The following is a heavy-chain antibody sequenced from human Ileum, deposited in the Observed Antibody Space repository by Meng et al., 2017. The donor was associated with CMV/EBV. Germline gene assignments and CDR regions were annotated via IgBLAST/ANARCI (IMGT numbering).Heavy chain of an antibody. Sequence: QAQLVQSGTEVKTPGTTLKVSFKTSGYTFTAKHLHWVRQAPGQGLEWMGWIYPQNGGTYFAQKFQGRVTMTSDTSITTAYMELSSLTSDDTAIYYCVKEDWYFDFWGQGTLVTVSS. CDR3: VKEDWYFDF. D-gene: IGHD3-9*01. V-gene: IGHV1-2*02. J-gene: IGHJ4*02. CDR2: IYPQNGGT. CDR1: GYTFTAKH.